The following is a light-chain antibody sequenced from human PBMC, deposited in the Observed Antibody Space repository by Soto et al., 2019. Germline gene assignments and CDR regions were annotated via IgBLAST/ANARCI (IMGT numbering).Light chain of an antibody. CDR2: GAS. Sequence: DIQMTQSPSSLPASVGDRVTITCRASQGIGNYLVWYQQKPGKVPKLLIYGASILQSGVPSRFSGSGSGTYFTLTIRSLQPEDAATYYCQKYDTVPWTFGQGTKVEI. J-gene: IGKJ1*01. CDR3: QKYDTVPWT. V-gene: IGKV1-27*01. CDR1: QGIGNY.